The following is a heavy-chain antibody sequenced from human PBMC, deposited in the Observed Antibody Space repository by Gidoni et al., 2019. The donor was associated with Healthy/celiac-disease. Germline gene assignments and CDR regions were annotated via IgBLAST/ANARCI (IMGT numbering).Heavy chain of an antibody. J-gene: IGHJ4*02. Sequence: EVQLVESGGGLFKPGGSLRLSCSSSGFTFSSYSMNWVRQAPGKGLEWVSSISSSSSYIYYADSVKGRFTISRDNAKNSLYLKMNSLRAEDTAVYYCARFPLDSPFDYWGQGTLVTVSS. V-gene: IGHV3-21*01. CDR1: GFTFSSYS. CDR3: ARFPLDSPFDY. CDR2: ISSSSSYI.